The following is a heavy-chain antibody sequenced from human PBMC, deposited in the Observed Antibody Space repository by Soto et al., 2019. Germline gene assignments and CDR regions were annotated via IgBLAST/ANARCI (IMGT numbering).Heavy chain of an antibody. V-gene: IGHV1-3*01. Sequence: QVQLVQSGAEVKKPGASVKVSCKASGYTFTSYAMHWVRQAPGQRLEWMGWINAGNGNTKYSQKFQGRVTITRDTSASTAYMELSSLRSEDTAVDYCARAVGYYYGMDVWGQGTTVTVSS. CDR2: INAGNGNT. CDR3: ARAVGYYYGMDV. CDR1: GYTFTSYA. J-gene: IGHJ6*02.